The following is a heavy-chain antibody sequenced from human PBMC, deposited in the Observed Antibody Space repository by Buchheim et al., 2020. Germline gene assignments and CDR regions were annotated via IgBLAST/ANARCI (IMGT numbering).Heavy chain of an antibody. J-gene: IGHJ6*02. CDR3: ARNAYYYYYYGMDI. Sequence: QVQLQQWGAGLLKPSETLSLTCAVYGGSFSGYYWSWIRQPPGKGLEWIGEINHSGSTNSNPSLKSRVTISVDTSKNQFSLKLSSVTAADTAVYYCARNAYYYYYYGMDIWGQGTT. CDR1: GGSFSGYY. V-gene: IGHV4-34*01. CDR2: INHSGST.